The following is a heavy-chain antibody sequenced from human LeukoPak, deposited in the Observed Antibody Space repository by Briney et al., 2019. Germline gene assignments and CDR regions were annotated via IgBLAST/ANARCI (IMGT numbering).Heavy chain of an antibody. Sequence: PGGSLRLSCAASGFTFSNYWMSWVRQAPGKGLEWLANINQDGSEIYYVDSVKGRFTISRDNAKNSLYLQMKSLRAEDTAVYFCARERSYYYYYMDVWGKGTTVTVSS. CDR3: ARERSYYYYYMDV. V-gene: IGHV3-7*03. D-gene: IGHD3-10*01. CDR2: INQDGSEI. J-gene: IGHJ6*03. CDR1: GFTFSNYW.